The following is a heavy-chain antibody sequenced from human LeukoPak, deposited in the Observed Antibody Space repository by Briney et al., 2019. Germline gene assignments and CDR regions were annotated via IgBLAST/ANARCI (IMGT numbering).Heavy chain of an antibody. V-gene: IGHV1-2*02. D-gene: IGHD2-15*01. CDR2: INPNGGGT. Sequence: ASVKVSCKAPGYTFTAYYMHWVRQAPGQGLEWMGWINPNGGGTYYAQKFQARVTITRDTSTSAAYMELSSLRSDDAAVYYCARSVYTYGSFDFWGQGTLVTVSS. J-gene: IGHJ4*02. CDR1: GYTFTAYY. CDR3: ARSVYTYGSFDF.